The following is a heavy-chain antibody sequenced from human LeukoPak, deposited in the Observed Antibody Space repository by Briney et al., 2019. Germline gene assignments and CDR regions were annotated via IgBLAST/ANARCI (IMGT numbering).Heavy chain of an antibody. CDR3: ARGKQWLVRTPLDY. CDR2: INHSGST. D-gene: IGHD6-19*01. Sequence: PPETLSLTCAGYGGSLSGYYWRWIRQPPGKGLERMGEINHSGSTNYNPSLKSRVTISVDTSKNQFSLKLSSVPAADTAVYYCARGKQWLVRTPLDYWGQGTLVTVSS. CDR1: GGSLSGYY. V-gene: IGHV4-34*01. J-gene: IGHJ4*02.